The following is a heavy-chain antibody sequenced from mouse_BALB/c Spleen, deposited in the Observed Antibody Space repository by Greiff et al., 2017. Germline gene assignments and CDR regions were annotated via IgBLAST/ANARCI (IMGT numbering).Heavy chain of an antibody. D-gene: IGHD1-1*01. J-gene: IGHJ3*01. Sequence: QVQLKESGPGLVQPSQSLSITCTVSGFSLTSYGVHWVRQSPGKGLEWLGVIWSGGSTDYNAAFISRLSISKDNSKSQVFFKMNSLQADDTAIYYCAREGYGSSYAFAYWGQGTLVTVSA. CDR2: IWSGGST. CDR3: AREGYGSSYAFAY. V-gene: IGHV2-4-1*01. CDR1: GFSLTSYG.